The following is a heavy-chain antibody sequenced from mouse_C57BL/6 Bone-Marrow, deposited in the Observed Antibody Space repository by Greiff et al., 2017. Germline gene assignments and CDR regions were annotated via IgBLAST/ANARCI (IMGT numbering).Heavy chain of an antibody. Sequence: QVQLQQSGPELVKPGASVKISCKASGYAFSSSWMNWVKQRPGKGLEWLGRIYPGDGDTNYNGKFQGKATLTADKSSSTAYMQLSSLTSEDSAVYFCARPQIYYYGSSSFAYWGQGTLVTVSA. D-gene: IGHD1-1*01. CDR2: IYPGDGDT. J-gene: IGHJ3*01. CDR1: GYAFSSSW. V-gene: IGHV1-82*01. CDR3: ARPQIYYYGSSSFAY.